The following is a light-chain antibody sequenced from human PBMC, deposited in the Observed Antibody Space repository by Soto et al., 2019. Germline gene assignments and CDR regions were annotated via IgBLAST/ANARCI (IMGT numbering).Light chain of an antibody. Sequence: DIQMTQSPSTLSASVGDRVTITCRASQSIGDSLAWYQQKPGKAPYLLISDVSSLERGVPSRFSGSGSGTDFIFTISRLQPEDIATYYCQQYDSMPITFGQGTRLEIK. V-gene: IGKV1-5*01. CDR3: QQYDSMPIT. CDR2: DVS. J-gene: IGKJ5*01. CDR1: QSIGDS.